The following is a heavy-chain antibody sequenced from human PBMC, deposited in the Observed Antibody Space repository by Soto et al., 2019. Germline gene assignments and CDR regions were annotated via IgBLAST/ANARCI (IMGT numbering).Heavy chain of an antibody. CDR2: ISSDGINK. D-gene: IGHD2-15*01. CDR1: GFTFSNNG. V-gene: IGHV3-30*03. Sequence: QVQLVESGGSAVQPGRSLRLSCAAYGFTFSNNGIHWVRQAPGKGLEWVAVISSDGINKYYADSVKGRSTISRDNSKNTPFLQMNSLRVEDTAVYYSAMDLYGGSSRFDYWGQGTLVTVSS. J-gene: IGHJ4*02. CDR3: AMDLYGGSSRFDY.